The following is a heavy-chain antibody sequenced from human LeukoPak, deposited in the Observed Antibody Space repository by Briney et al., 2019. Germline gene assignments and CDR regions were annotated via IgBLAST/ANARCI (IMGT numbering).Heavy chain of an antibody. D-gene: IGHD5-18*01. Sequence: GGSLRLSCAASGFTFSSYAMSWVCQAPGKGLEWVSAISGSGGSTYYADSVKGRFTISRDNSKNTLYLQMNSLRAEDTAVYYCAKAGGYSYGSGYWGQGTLVTVSS. CDR1: GFTFSSYA. CDR2: ISGSGGST. CDR3: AKAGGYSYGSGY. J-gene: IGHJ4*02. V-gene: IGHV3-23*01.